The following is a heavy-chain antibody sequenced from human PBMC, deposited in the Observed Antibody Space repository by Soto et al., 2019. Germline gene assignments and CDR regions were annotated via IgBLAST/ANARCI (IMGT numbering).Heavy chain of an antibody. V-gene: IGHV3-7*01. Sequence: GGSLRLSCAASGFTFSRYWMNWVRQAPGKGLEWVANIKQDGTEKNYVDSVKGRFTISRDNARNSLYLQMDSLRAEDAAVYFCARGDTPMITGMDSFDIWGQGTMVTVSS. CDR1: GFTFSRYW. CDR2: IKQDGTEK. J-gene: IGHJ3*02. CDR3: ARGDTPMITGMDSFDI. D-gene: IGHD5-18*01.